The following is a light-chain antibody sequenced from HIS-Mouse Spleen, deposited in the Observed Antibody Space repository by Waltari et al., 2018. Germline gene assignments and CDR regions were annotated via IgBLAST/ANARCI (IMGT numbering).Light chain of an antibody. J-gene: IGLJ2*01. CDR2: EDS. V-gene: IGLV3-10*01. Sequence: SYELPQPPSVSVSPGQTPRITCSGDAFPKKYAHWYQQKSGQAPVLVIYEDSKRPSGIPERFSGSSSGTMATLTISGAQVEDEADYYCYSTDSSGNHRVFGGGTKLTVL. CDR3: YSTDSSGNHRV. CDR1: AFPKKY.